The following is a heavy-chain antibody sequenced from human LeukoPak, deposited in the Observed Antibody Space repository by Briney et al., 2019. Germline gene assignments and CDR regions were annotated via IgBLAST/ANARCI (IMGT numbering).Heavy chain of an antibody. D-gene: IGHD6-6*01. CDR2: MYYSGST. CDR1: GGSISSDC. Sequence: SETLSLTCTVSGGSISSDCWSWIRQAPGKGLEWIGDMYYSGSTNYDPSLKSRVSISVDPSKNHFSLKLSSVTAADTAVYYCARIITGRLDYWGQGTLVTVSS. J-gene: IGHJ4*02. V-gene: IGHV4-59*01. CDR3: ARIITGRLDY.